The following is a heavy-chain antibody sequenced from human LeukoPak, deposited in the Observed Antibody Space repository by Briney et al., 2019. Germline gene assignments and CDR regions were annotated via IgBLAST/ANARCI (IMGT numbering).Heavy chain of an antibody. CDR1: GYTFTGNY. V-gene: IGHV1-2*02. D-gene: IGHD2-15*01. J-gene: IGHJ5*01. Sequence: ASVKVSCKASGYTFTGNYMHWVRQAPGQGLEWMGWISPNSGGINYAQKFQGRVTMTRDTSISTAYMELSRLRSDDTAVHYCARAGYCSGGSCSDWFDSWGQGTLVTVSS. CDR3: ARAGYCSGGSCSDWFDS. CDR2: ISPNSGGI.